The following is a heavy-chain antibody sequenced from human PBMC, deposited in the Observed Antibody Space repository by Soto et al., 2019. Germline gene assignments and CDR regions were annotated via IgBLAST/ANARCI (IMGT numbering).Heavy chain of an antibody. D-gene: IGHD2-15*01. V-gene: IGHV1-69*04. J-gene: IGHJ5*02. Sequence: SVKVSCKASGGTFSSYTISWVRQAPGQGLEWMGRIIPILGIANYAQKFQGRVTITADKSTSTAYMELSSLRSEDTAVYYCEREGDCGGGSCYEFDPWGQGTLVTVSS. CDR1: GGTFSSYT. CDR2: IIPILGIA. CDR3: EREGDCGGGSCYEFDP.